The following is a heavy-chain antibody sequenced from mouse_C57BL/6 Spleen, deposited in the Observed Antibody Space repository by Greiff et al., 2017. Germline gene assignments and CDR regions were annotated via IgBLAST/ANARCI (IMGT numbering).Heavy chain of an antibody. CDR3: THYYGSRHWYFDV. J-gene: IGHJ1*03. CDR1: GFNIKDYY. Sequence: VQLKQSGAELVRPGASVKLSCTASGFNIKDYYMHWVKQRPEQGLEWIGRIDPEDGDTEYAPKFQGKATMTADTSSNTAYLQLSSLTSEDTAVYYCTHYYGSRHWYFDVWGTGTTVTVSS. D-gene: IGHD1-1*01. CDR2: IDPEDGDT. V-gene: IGHV14-1*01.